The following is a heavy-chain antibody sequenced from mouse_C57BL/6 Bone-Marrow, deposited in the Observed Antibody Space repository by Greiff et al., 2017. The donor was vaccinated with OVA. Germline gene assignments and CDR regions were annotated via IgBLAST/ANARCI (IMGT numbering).Heavy chain of an antibody. CDR2: ISSGSSTI. CDR3: ARINYWYFDV. Sequence: EVQVVESGGGLVKPGGSLKLSCAASGFTFSDYGMHWVRQAPEKGLEWVAYISSGSSTIYYADTVKGRFTLSRDNAKNTLFLQMTSLRSEDTARYYCARINYWYFDVWGTGTTVTVSS. CDR1: GFTFSDYG. V-gene: IGHV5-17*01. J-gene: IGHJ1*03.